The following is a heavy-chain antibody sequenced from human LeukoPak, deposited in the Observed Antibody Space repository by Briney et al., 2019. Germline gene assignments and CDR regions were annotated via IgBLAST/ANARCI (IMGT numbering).Heavy chain of an antibody. CDR3: ATYSTLNARDFQH. CDR2: IKYDGSET. J-gene: IGHJ1*01. Sequence: PGGSLRLSCEASGFIFRNYWMSWVRQAPGKGLEWVANIKYDGSETYYVDSVKGRFTISRDNGKNSLYVQMNSLSVEDTAVYYCATYSTLNARDFQHWGQGTLVIVSS. D-gene: IGHD2/OR15-2a*01. CDR1: GFIFRNYW. V-gene: IGHV3-7*01.